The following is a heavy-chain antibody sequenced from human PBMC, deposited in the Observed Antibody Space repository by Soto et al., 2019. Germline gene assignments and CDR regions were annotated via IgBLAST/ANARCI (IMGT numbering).Heavy chain of an antibody. CDR3: FRGGVTSRTFDY. D-gene: IGHD3-16*01. CDR2: IFADDSDT. Sequence: LGESLKISCKASGYIIKNYWIGWVRQMPGQGLEWMGIIFADDSDTRYSPSFQGHVTISVDKSISTAYVQWSSLKASDSAIYYCFRGGVTSRTFDYWGQGTLVTVSS. J-gene: IGHJ4*02. CDR1: GYIIKNYW. V-gene: IGHV5-51*01.